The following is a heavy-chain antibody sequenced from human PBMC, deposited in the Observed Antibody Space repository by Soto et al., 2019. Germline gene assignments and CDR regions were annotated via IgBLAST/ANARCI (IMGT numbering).Heavy chain of an antibody. V-gene: IGHV1-69*01. CDR1: GGTFSSYD. D-gene: IGHD3-16*01. CDR2: IIPIFGTA. J-gene: IGHJ6*02. CDR3: ARVRGRPGDAIPPYYYYGMDV. Sequence: KLSCKASGGTFSSYDISWVRQANGQVLEWMGGIIPIFGTANYAQKFQGRVTITADESTSTAYMELSSLRSEDTAAYYCARVRGRPGDAIPPYYYYGMDVGGQGTTVTV.